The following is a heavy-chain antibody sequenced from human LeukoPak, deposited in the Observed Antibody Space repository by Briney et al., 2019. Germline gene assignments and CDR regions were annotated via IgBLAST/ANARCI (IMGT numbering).Heavy chain of an antibody. CDR2: INPNSGGT. CDR1: GFTFTGYY. Sequence: ASVKVSCKTSGFTFTGYYIHWVRQAPGQGLEWMGWINPNSGGTNYAQKFQGRVTMTRDTSISTAYMELSRLRSDDTAVYYCARSPTYDSSGYYFDYWGQGTLVTVSS. V-gene: IGHV1-2*02. J-gene: IGHJ4*02. CDR3: ARSPTYDSSGYYFDY. D-gene: IGHD3-22*01.